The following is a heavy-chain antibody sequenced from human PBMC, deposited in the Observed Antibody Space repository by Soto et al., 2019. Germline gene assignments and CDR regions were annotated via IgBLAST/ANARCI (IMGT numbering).Heavy chain of an antibody. CDR1: GFTFSSYG. CDR2: ISYDGSNK. Sequence: QVQLVESGGGVVQPGRSLRLSCAASGFTFSSYGMHWVSQDPGKWLEWVAVISYDGSNKYYADSVKGRFTISRDNSKNTLYLQMNSLRAEDTAVYYCAKVCGSGSSDYWGQGTLVTVSS. D-gene: IGHD3-10*01. V-gene: IGHV3-30*18. J-gene: IGHJ4*01. CDR3: AKVCGSGSSDY.